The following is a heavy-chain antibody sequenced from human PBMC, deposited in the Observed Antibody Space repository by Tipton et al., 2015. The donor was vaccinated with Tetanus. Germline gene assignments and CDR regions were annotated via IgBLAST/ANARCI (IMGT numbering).Heavy chain of an antibody. Sequence: TLSLTCAVYGGSFSGYYWSWIRQPPGKGLEWIGEINHSGSTNYNPSLKSRVTISVDTSKNQFPLSLSSVTAADTAVYYCARAEAIFGVVIRFGWFDPWGQGTLVTVSS. D-gene: IGHD3-3*01. V-gene: IGHV4-34*01. J-gene: IGHJ5*02. CDR2: INHSGST. CDR1: GGSFSGYY. CDR3: ARAEAIFGVVIRFGWFDP.